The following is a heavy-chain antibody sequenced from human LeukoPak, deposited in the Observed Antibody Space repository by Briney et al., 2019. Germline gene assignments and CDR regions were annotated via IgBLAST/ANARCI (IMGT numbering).Heavy chain of an antibody. CDR3: ASGNYFDY. CDR2: IKQDGTEK. V-gene: IGHV3-7*01. J-gene: IGHJ4*02. Sequence: GGCLRLSCAASGFTFSTFWMSWVRQAPGKGLEWVANIKQDGTEKHYVDSVKGRFTISRDNAKNSLYLQMNSLRAEDTAVYFCASGNYFDYWGQGTLVAVSS. CDR1: GFTFSTFW.